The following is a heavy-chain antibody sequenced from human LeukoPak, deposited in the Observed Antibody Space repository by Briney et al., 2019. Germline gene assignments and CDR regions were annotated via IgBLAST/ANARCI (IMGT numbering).Heavy chain of an antibody. CDR2: VYYSGST. V-gene: IGHV4-39*07. CDR1: GGSISSSSYY. D-gene: IGHD2/OR15-2a*01. J-gene: IGHJ4*02. CDR3: ATGYSMYYFDY. Sequence: SETLSLTCSVSGGSISSSSYYWGWIRQPPGKGLEWIGSVYYSGSTYYSPSLKSRVTISVDTSKNQFSLKLSSVTAADTAVYYCATGYSMYYFDYWGQGTLVTVSS.